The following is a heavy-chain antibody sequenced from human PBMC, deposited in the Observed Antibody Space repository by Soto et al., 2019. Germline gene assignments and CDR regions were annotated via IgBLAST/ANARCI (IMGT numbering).Heavy chain of an antibody. CDR3: AREYYGSGSYSLDY. V-gene: IGHV3-30-3*01. J-gene: IGHJ4*02. CDR1: GFTFSSYA. Sequence: GGSLRLSCAASGFTFSSYAMHWVRQAPGKGLEWVAVISYDGSNKYYADSVKGRFTISRDNSKNTLYLQMNSLRAEDTAVYYCAREYYGSGSYSLDYWGQGTLVTVSS. D-gene: IGHD3-10*01. CDR2: ISYDGSNK.